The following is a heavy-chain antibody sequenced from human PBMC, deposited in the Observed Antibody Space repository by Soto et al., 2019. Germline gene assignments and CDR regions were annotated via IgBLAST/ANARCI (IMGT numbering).Heavy chain of an antibody. D-gene: IGHD3-22*01. J-gene: IGHJ4*02. V-gene: IGHV3-7*01. CDR3: ARLRAVDSRYFLEY. Sequence: EVQLVESGGGLVQPGGSLRLSCVASGFSFSNYWMSWVRQAPGKGLEWVANIKQDGSDKYYEACVKGRFTFSRDNAKNALNLQMNSLGAEETSVYYCARLRAVDSRYFLEYWGQGTLVTVAS. CDR2: IKQDGSDK. CDR1: GFSFSNYW.